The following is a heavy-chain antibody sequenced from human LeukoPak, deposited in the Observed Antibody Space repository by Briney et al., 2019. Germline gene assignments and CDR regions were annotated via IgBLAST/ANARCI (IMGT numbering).Heavy chain of an antibody. J-gene: IGHJ4*02. Sequence: QTGGSLRLSCAASGFTFSSYEMNWVRQAPGKGLEWVSYISTSGSTIYYADSVKGRFTISRDNAKDSPYLQVSSLRAEDTAVYYCARGNSGTYYPFDNWGQGTLVTVSS. D-gene: IGHD1-26*01. CDR2: ISTSGSTI. V-gene: IGHV3-48*03. CDR1: GFTFSSYE. CDR3: ARGNSGTYYPFDN.